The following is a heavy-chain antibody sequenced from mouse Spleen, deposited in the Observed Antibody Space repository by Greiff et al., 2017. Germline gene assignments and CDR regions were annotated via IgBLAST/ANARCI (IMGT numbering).Heavy chain of an antibody. CDR2: IYPGSGST. CDR1: GYNFTSYW. V-gene: IGHV1-55*01. Sequence: QVQLQQPGAELVKPGTSVKLSCKASGYNFTSYWINWVKLRPGQGLEWIGDIYPGSGSTNYNEKFKSKATLTVDTSSSTAYMQLSSLASEDSALYYCARQVDYWGQGTTLTVSS. CDR3: ARQVDY. J-gene: IGHJ2*01.